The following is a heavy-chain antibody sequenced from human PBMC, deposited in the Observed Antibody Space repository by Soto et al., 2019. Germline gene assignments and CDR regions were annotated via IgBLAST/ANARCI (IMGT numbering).Heavy chain of an antibody. V-gene: IGHV4-30-2*01. Sequence: QLQLQESGSGLVKPSQTLSLTCAVSGGSISSGGYSCNWIRQPPGKGLEWIGYIYHSGSTYYNPYLKSGVTISVDRSKTQFSLKLSSVTAADTAVYYCARGMTTVTTFDYWGQGTLVTVSS. CDR1: GGSISSGGYS. CDR3: ARGMTTVTTFDY. J-gene: IGHJ4*02. CDR2: IYHSGST. D-gene: IGHD4-17*01.